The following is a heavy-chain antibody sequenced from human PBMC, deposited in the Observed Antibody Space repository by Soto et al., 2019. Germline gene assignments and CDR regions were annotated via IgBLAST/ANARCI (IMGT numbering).Heavy chain of an antibody. CDR1: GYTFTSYG. J-gene: IGHJ4*02. CDR2: ISAYNGNT. V-gene: IGHV1-18*01. CDR3: ARDGWELPKWTLTRY. Sequence: QVQLVQSGAEVKKPGASVKVSCKASGYTFTSYGISWVRQAPGQGLEWMGWISAYNGNTNYAQKLQGRVTMTPDTSTSTAYMELRGLRSDDTAVYYCARDGWELPKWTLTRYWGQGTLVTVSS. D-gene: IGHD1-26*01.